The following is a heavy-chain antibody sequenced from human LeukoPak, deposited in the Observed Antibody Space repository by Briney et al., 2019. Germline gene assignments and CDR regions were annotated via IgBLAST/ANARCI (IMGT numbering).Heavy chain of an antibody. V-gene: IGHV3-7*01. CDR2: IKEDGSEK. Sequence: GGSLRLSCAASGLTFSSSWMTWVRQTPGKGLEWVANIKEDGSEKYYVDSVKGRFTISRDNAKNSLYLQMNSPRAEDTALYYCATDVGADWGQGTLVTVSS. CDR1: GLTFSSSW. J-gene: IGHJ4*02. CDR3: ATDVGAD.